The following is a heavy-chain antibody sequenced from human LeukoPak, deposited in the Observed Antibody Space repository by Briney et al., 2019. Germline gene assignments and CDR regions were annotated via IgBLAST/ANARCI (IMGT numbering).Heavy chain of an antibody. J-gene: IGHJ4*02. CDR2: INPNRGDT. Sequence: ASVKVSCKTSGYTFNVYYMHWVRQAPGQGLEWMGWINPNRGDTNYAQRFQGRVTMTRDTSISTAYMELSGLRSDDTAVYYCTVNLYPYYFDYWGQGTLVTVSS. CDR3: TVNLYPYYFDY. D-gene: IGHD3-16*01. V-gene: IGHV1-2*02. CDR1: GYTFNVYY.